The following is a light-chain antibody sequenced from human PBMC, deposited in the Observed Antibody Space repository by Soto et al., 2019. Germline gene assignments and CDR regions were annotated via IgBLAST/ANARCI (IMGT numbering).Light chain of an antibody. CDR3: QQYGSSRWT. CDR1: QSISSSY. Sequence: EIVLTQSPGTLSLSPGERATLSCRASQSISSSYLAWYQQKPGQAPRLLIYGASSRATGIPDRFSGSGSGTDFTLTIIRLEPEDFAVYYCQQYGSSRWTFGQGTKVESK. CDR2: GAS. J-gene: IGKJ1*01. V-gene: IGKV3-20*01.